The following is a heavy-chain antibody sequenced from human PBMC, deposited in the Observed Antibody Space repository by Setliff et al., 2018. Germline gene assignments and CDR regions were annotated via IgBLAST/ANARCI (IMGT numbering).Heavy chain of an antibody. CDR3: AKGGSTSCYTEADY. Sequence: GGSLRLSCAASGFTFSRYWMNWVRQAPGKGLEWVSYISSSSSIYYADSVKGRFTISRDNAKNSLYLQMNSLRAEDTAVYYCAKGGSTSCYTEADYWGQGTLVTVSS. D-gene: IGHD2-2*02. CDR2: ISSSSSI. CDR1: GFTFSRYW. V-gene: IGHV3-48*01. J-gene: IGHJ4*02.